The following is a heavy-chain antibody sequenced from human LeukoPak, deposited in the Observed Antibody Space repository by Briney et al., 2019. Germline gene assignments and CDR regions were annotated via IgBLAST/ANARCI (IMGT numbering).Heavy chain of an antibody. J-gene: IGHJ4*02. Sequence: GASVKVSCKASGYTFTSYDINWVRQATGQGLEWMGWMNPNSGNTGYAQKFQGRVTMTRNTFISTAYMELSSLRSEDTAVYYCARTQGYCTNGVCSYYFDYWGQGTLVTVSS. V-gene: IGHV1-8*01. CDR2: MNPNSGNT. CDR1: GYTFTSYD. CDR3: ARTQGYCTNGVCSYYFDY. D-gene: IGHD2-8*01.